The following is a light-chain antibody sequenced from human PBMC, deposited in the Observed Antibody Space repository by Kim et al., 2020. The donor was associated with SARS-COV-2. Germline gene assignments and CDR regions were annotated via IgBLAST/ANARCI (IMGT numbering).Light chain of an antibody. CDR3: QQRAEWPPIT. V-gene: IGKV3-11*01. Sequence: SPGQSSTNSCRARHNINICLDWYRNRPGQAPRLLIYDASVGAAGDPARFSGSGSGTDFSLTITRLETEDFAVYYCQQRAEWPPITFGQGTRLEIK. CDR2: DAS. CDR1: HNINIC. J-gene: IGKJ5*01.